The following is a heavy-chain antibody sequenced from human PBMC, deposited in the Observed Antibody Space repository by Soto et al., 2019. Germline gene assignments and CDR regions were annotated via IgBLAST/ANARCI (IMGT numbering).Heavy chain of an antibody. CDR2: ISGYNGNT. CDR3: ARGRSWDNYHYYYMDV. J-gene: IGHJ6*03. D-gene: IGHD6-13*01. Sequence: ASVKVSWKASGYSFTTYGISWVRQAPGQGLEWMGWISGYNGNTNYAQKLQGRVTMTTDTSTSTAYMELRSLRSDDTAVYYCARGRSWDNYHYYYMDVWGKGTTVTVSS. CDR1: GYSFTTYG. V-gene: IGHV1-18*01.